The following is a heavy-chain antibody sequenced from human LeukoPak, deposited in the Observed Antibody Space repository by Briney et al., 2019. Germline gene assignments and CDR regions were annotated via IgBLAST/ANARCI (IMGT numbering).Heavy chain of an antibody. CDR3: AKEGGVAAGIGWFDP. CDR2: ISYDGSIK. J-gene: IGHJ5*02. D-gene: IGHD6-13*01. CDR1: GFTFSTFG. V-gene: IGHV3-30*18. Sequence: GGSLGLSCAASGFTFSTFGMHWVRQAPGKGLEWVAVISYDGSIKYYADSVKGRFTISRDNSKNTLYLQMNSLRAEDTAVYYCAKEGGVAAGIGWFDPWGQGTLVTVSS.